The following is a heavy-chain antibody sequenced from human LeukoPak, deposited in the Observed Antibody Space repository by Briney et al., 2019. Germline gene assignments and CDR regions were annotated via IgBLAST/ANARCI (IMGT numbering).Heavy chain of an antibody. CDR2: IWYDGSNK. CDR1: GFTFSFYG. V-gene: IGHV3-33*01. D-gene: IGHD2-2*02. Sequence: PGGSLRLSCAASGFTFSFYGMHWVRQAPGKGLEWVAVIWYDGSNKYYADSVRGRFTISRDNSKNTLYLQMNSLRAEDTAVYYCARPYCSSTSCYSPPDYWGQGTLVTVSS. CDR3: ARPYCSSTSCYSPPDY. J-gene: IGHJ4*02.